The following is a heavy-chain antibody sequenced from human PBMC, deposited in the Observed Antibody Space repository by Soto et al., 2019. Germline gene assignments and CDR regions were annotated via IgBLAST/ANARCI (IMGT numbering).Heavy chain of an antibody. D-gene: IGHD3-10*01. CDR2: IYYSGST. V-gene: IGHV4-59*06. J-gene: IGHJ4*02. CDR1: GGSISSYY. Sequence: KPSETLSLTCTVSGGSISSYYWSWIRQHPGKGLEWIGYIYYSGSTYYNPSLKSRVTISVDTSKNQFSLKLSSVTAADTAVYYCARAKNSGSSSDYWGQGTLVTVSS. CDR3: ARAKNSGSSSDY.